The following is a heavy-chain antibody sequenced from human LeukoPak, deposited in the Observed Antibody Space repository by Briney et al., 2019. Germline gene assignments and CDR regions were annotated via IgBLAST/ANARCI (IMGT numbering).Heavy chain of an antibody. CDR2: IYHSGSI. CDR1: GGSIISSSW. V-gene: IGHV4-4*02. CDR3: VRNFDY. Sequence: PSGTLSLTCAVSGGSIISSSWWSWARQPPGKGLEWIGEIYHSGSINYSPSLKSRVTISVDTSKNQFSLTLTSVTAADTAVYYCVRNFDYWSQGTLVTVSS. J-gene: IGHJ4*02.